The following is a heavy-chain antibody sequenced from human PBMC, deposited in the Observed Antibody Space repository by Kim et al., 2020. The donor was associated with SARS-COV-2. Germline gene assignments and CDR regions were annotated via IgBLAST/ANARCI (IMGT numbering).Heavy chain of an antibody. V-gene: IGHV3-13*01. CDR2: IGTAGDT. J-gene: IGHJ6*02. CDR1: GFTFSSYD. Sequence: GGSLRLSCAASGFTFSSYDMHWVRQATGKGLEWVSAIGTAGDTYYPGSVKGRFTISRENAKNSLYLQMNSLRAGDTAVYYCARSGPIAAAGTMDYYYGMAVWGQGTTVTVSS. D-gene: IGHD6-13*01. CDR3: ARSGPIAAAGTMDYYYGMAV.